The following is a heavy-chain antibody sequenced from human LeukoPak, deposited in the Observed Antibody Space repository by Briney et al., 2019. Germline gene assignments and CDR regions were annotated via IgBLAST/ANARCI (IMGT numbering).Heavy chain of an antibody. CDR2: ISSGSSTI. CDR1: GFTFSSYS. J-gene: IGHJ3*02. D-gene: IGHD1-26*01. V-gene: IGHV3-48*01. CDR3: ARWLGPMLAFDI. Sequence: PGGSLRLSCAPSGFTFSSYSMNWVRQAPGKRLEWISYISSGSSTIYYADSVKGRFTISRDNAKNSLYLQINSLRAQDTAVYYCARWLGPMLAFDIWGQGSMVTVSS.